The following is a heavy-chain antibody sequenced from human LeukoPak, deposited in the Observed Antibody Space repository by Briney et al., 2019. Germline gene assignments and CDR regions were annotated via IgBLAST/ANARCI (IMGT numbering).Heavy chain of an antibody. D-gene: IGHD6-13*01. CDR2: ISYDGSNK. CDR1: GFTFSSYG. J-gene: IGHJ4*02. CDR3: AKATQQLVRKLYFDY. Sequence: GGSLRLSCAASGFTFSSYGMHWVRQAPGKGLEWVAVISYDGSNKYYADSVKGRFTISRDNSKNTLYLQMNSLRAKDTAVYYCAKATQQLVRKLYFDYWGQGTLVTVSS. V-gene: IGHV3-30*18.